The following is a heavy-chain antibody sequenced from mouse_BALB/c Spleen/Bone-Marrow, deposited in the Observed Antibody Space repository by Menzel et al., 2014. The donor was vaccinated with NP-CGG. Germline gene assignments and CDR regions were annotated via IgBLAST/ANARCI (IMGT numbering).Heavy chain of an antibody. Sequence: EVQLQESGGGLVQPGGSLRPSCTTSGFTFTDYYMSWVRQPPGKALEWLVFIRNKANGYTTEYSASVKGRFTISRDNSQSILYLQMNTLRAEDSATYYCARDRGLTYFDYWGQGTTLTVSS. CDR3: ARDRGLTYFDY. J-gene: IGHJ2*01. CDR1: GFTFTDYY. CDR2: IRNKANGYTT. V-gene: IGHV7-3*02. D-gene: IGHD2-4*01.